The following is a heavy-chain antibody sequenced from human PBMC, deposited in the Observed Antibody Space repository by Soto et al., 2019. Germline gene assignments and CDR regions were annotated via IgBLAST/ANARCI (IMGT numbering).Heavy chain of an antibody. CDR2: VKAGNGKT. J-gene: IGHJ6*02. CDR3: ARGPLLWGDV. V-gene: IGHV1-3*01. Sequence: ASVKVSCKASGYTFTNYAMHWVRQAPGQRLEWMGWVKAGNGKTKYSQKYQGRDTITKDTSASTAYMELSSLRYEDTAVYYCARGPLLWGDVWGQGTTVTVSS. CDR1: GYTFTNYA. D-gene: IGHD3-10*01.